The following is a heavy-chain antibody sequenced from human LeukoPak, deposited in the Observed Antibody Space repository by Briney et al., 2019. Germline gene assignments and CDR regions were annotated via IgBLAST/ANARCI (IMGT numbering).Heavy chain of an antibody. D-gene: IGHD1-1*01. CDR3: ARRSVRALQLERRTIRDYYMDV. CDR2: LYPGDSDT. V-gene: IGHV5-51*01. CDR1: GFNFTSYW. J-gene: IGHJ6*03. Sequence: GESLQISCKGSGFNFTSYWIGRVRQVPGKGLEGMGILYPGDSDTRYSPSFEGQVTLSADQSISTAHLQWSSLKASDTAMDYCARRSVRALQLERRTIRDYYMDVWGKGTTVTVSS.